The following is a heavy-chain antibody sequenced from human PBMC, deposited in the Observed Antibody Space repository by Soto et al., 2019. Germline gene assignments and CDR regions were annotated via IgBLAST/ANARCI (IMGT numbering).Heavy chain of an antibody. D-gene: IGHD3-22*01. CDR3: ARVGGGINMIVVGSVNNWFDP. Sequence: GASVKVSCTASRCTLSSYAIRWVRQAPVQGREWMGGIIPIFGTANYAQKFQGRVTITADESTSTAYMELSSRRSEDTAVYYCARVGGGINMIVVGSVNNWFDPWAQGTLVTVYS. J-gene: IGHJ5*02. CDR2: IIPIFGTA. CDR1: RCTLSSYA. V-gene: IGHV1-69*13.